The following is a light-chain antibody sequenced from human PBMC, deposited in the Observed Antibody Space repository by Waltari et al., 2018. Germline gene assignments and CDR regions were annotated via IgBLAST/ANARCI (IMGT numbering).Light chain of an antibody. J-gene: IGLJ1*01. CDR2: ANT. V-gene: IGLV1-40*01. CDR3: QSFDNSLSVPYV. Sequence: QSVLTQPPSVSGAPGQRVTISCTGSSSNIGAGNDVPWYQQLPGSAPKLLISANTNRPAGVPDRFSGSKSGTSASLAITGLQAEDEGDYYCQSFDNSLSVPYVFGTGTKVTVL. CDR1: SSNIGAGND.